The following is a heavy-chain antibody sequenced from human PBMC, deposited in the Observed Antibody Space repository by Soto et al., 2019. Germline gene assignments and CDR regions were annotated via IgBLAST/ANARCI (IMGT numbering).Heavy chain of an antibody. V-gene: IGHV3-23*01. CDR3: AKDRMDHQSGWDPCDI. Sequence: PGGSLRLSCTTSGFTFNIFAMSWVRQAPGKGLEWVASIGAGDDYYADSVKGRFTISRDNSRNTLFLQMTSLSAEDTAIYYCAKDRMDHQSGWDPCDIWGQGTIVTVAS. J-gene: IGHJ3*02. D-gene: IGHD6-19*01. CDR1: GFTFNIFA. CDR2: IGAGDD.